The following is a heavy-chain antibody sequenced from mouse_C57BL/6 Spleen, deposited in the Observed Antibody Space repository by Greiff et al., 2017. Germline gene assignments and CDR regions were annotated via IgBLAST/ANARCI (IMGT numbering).Heavy chain of an antibody. CDR2: IDPEDGET. V-gene: IGHV14-2*01. D-gene: IGHD4-1*02. CDR3: ATTVYFDY. J-gene: IGHJ2*01. CDR1: GFNIKDYY. Sequence: VQLQQSGAELVKPGASVKLSCTASGFNIKDYYMHWVKQRTEQGLEWIGRIDPEDGETKYAPQFQGKATITADPSSNTAYLQLSSLTSEDTAVYYCATTVYFDYWGQGTTLTVSS.